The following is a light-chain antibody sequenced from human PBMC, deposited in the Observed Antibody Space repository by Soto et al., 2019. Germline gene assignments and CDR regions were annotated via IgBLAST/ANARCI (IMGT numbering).Light chain of an antibody. CDR1: QGIRND. CDR3: LHHNSYPLT. CDR2: AAS. V-gene: IGKV1-17*01. J-gene: IGKJ1*01. Sequence: DIKCDNSPSSLSSSLSDTVTVTFRTSQGIRNDLGWYQQKPGKAPKLLIYAASTLKSWVPSRFSGSGSGTEFTLTISSLQPDDFATYYCLHHNSYPLTFGRGTKVDIK.